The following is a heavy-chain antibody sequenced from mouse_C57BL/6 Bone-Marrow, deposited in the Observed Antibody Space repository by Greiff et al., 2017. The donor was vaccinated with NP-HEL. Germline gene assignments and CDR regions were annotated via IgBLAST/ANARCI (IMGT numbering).Heavy chain of an antibody. Sequence: PGQGLEWIGNINPSNGGTNYNEKFKSKATLTVDKSSSTAYMQLSSLTSEDSAVYYCAREGDDYERYFDVWGTGTTVTVSS. D-gene: IGHD2-4*01. V-gene: IGHV1-53*01. J-gene: IGHJ1*03. CDR3: AREGDDYERYFDV. CDR2: INPSNGGT.